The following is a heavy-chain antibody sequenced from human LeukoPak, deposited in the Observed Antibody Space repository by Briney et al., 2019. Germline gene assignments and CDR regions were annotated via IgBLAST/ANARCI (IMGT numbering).Heavy chain of an antibody. D-gene: IGHD4-17*01. CDR3: ARDHGDYADY. Sequence: SETPSLTCTVSGGSVSSGSYYWSWIRQPPGKGLEWIGYIYYSGSTNYNPSLKSRVTISVDTSKNQFSLKLSSVTAADTAVYYCARDHGDYADYWGQGTLVTVSS. J-gene: IGHJ4*02. V-gene: IGHV4-61*01. CDR1: GGSVSSGSYY. CDR2: IYYSGST.